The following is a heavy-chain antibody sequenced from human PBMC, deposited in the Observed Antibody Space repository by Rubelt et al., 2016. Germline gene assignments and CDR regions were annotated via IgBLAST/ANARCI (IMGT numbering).Heavy chain of an antibody. CDR1: GFSLDTPEM. Sequence: ESGPALVKPTQTLTLTCTFSGFSLDTPEMCVNWIRQPPGKGLEWIGSIYYSGSTYYNPSLKSRVTISVDTSKNQFSLKLSSVTAADTAVYYCASIDYYDGSGYVDYWGQGTLVTVSS. J-gene: IGHJ4*02. D-gene: IGHD3-22*01. CDR3: ASIDYYDGSGYVDY. V-gene: IGHV4-39*07. CDR2: IYYSGST.